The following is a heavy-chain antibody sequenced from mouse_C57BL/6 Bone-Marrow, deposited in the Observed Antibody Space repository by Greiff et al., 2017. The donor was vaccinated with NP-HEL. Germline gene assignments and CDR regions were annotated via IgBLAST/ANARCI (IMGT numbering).Heavy chain of an antibody. Sequence: EVMLVESGGGLVQPGESLKLSCESNEYEFPSHDMSWVRKTPEKRLELVAAINSDGGSTYYPDTMERRFIISRDNTKKTLYLQMSSLRSEDTALYYCARHRYYYGSSYDWYFDVWGTGTTVTVSS. CDR3: ARHRYYYGSSYDWYFDV. D-gene: IGHD1-1*01. CDR2: INSDGGST. V-gene: IGHV5-2*01. CDR1: EYEFPSHD. J-gene: IGHJ1*03.